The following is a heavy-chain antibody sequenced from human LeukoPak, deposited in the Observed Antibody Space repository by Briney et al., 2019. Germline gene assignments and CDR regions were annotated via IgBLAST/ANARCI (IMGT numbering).Heavy chain of an antibody. CDR3: AKAGSGWSFDY. CDR2: ISYDGSNE. J-gene: IGHJ4*02. D-gene: IGHD6-19*01. CDR1: GFTFSSYA. V-gene: IGHV3-30-3*01. Sequence: GGSLRLSCAASGFTFSSYAMHWVRQAPGKGLEWVAVISYDGSNEYYADSVKGRFTISRDNSKNTLYLQINSLRAEDTAVYYCAKAGSGWSFDYWGQGTLVTVSS.